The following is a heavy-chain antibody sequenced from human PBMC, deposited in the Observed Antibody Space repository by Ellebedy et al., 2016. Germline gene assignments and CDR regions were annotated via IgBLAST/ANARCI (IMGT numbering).Heavy chain of an antibody. V-gene: IGHV5-51*01. CDR3: ARQDGYGIFYFDY. D-gene: IGHD5-24*01. CDR1: GSSFNYW. CDR2: IHPGDSDT. Sequence: GESLKISCQGSGSSFNYWIAWVRQMPGKGLEWMGIIHPGDSDTRYSPSFQGQVTISADKSIGTAYLQWSSLKASDTAMYYCARQDGYGIFYFDYWGQGTLVTVSS. J-gene: IGHJ4*02.